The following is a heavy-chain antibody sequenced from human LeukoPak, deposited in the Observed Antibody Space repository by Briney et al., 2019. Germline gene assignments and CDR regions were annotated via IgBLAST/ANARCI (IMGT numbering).Heavy chain of an antibody. D-gene: IGHD4-17*01. J-gene: IGHJ4*02. CDR2: INHSGST. CDR3: AHLGHGDYISYYFEY. CDR1: GGAFSGYY. Sequence: SETLSLTCAVYGGAFSGYYWSWIRHPPGKGLEWIGEINHSGSTNYNPSLKSRVTISVDTSKNQISLKLSSVTAADTAVYYCAHLGHGDYISYYFEYWGQGTLVTVSS. V-gene: IGHV4-34*01.